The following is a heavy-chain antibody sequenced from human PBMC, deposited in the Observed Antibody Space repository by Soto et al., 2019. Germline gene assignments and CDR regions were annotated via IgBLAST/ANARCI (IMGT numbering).Heavy chain of an antibody. D-gene: IGHD3-22*01. V-gene: IGHV4-34*01. CDR1: GGSFSGYY. CDR3: ARAHYYDSKIYDY. CDR2: INHSGST. J-gene: IGHJ4*02. Sequence: SETLSLTCAVYGGSFSGYYWSWIRQPPGKGLEWIGEINHSGSTNYNPSLKSRVTISVDTSKNQFSLKLSSVTAADTAVYYCARAHYYDSKIYDYWGQGTLVTVSS.